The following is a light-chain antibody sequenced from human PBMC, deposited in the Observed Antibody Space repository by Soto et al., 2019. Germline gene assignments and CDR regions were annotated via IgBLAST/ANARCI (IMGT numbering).Light chain of an antibody. J-gene: IGKJ4*01. Sequence: DIQMTQSPSSLSASVGDRVTITCRTSQDISNYLACYQQKPGKVPKLLIYAASTLQSGVPSRFSGGGSGTDFSLTISSLQPEDAATYYCQKYNSAPHTFGGGTKVEIQ. V-gene: IGKV1-27*01. CDR1: QDISNY. CDR3: QKYNSAPHT. CDR2: AAS.